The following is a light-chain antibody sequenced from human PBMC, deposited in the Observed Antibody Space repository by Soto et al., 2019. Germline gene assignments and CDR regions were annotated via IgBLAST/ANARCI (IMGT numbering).Light chain of an antibody. Sequence: TPSPATLSVYPGYRATLSCMATQSINSNLAGYQQQPGQAPRLLIYAASTRATAVPDRFSGSGSGTDFTLTITSRQSDDFAVYFCQQYTDCTITFGQGTRLEI. J-gene: IGKJ5*01. CDR1: QSINSN. CDR2: AAS. CDR3: QQYTDCTIT. V-gene: IGKV3-15*01.